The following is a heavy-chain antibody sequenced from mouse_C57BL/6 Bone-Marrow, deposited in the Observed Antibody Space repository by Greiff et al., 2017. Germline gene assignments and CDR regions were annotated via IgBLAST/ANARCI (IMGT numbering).Heavy chain of an antibody. CDR2: INPSSGYT. J-gene: IGHJ4*01. CDR3: ARGPYYAMDY. CDR1: GYTFTSYT. V-gene: IGHV1-4*01. Sequence: QVQLQQSGAELARPGASVKMSCKASGYTFTSYTMHWVKQRPGQGLEWIGYINPSSGYTKYNQKFKDKATLTADKSSSTAYMQLSSLTSEDSAGYYCARGPYYAMDYWGQGTSVTVSS.